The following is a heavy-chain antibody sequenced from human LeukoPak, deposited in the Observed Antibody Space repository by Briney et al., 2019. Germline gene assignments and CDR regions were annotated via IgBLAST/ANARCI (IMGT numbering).Heavy chain of an antibody. CDR3: ARGKRGKGLKTYYYDNSGYWPIDY. CDR1: GGSFSGYY. CDR2: INHSGST. D-gene: IGHD3-22*01. V-gene: IGHV4-34*01. Sequence: KPSETLSLTCAVYGGSFSGYYWSWIRQPPGKGLEWIGEINHSGSTNYNPSLKSRVTISVDTSKNQFSLKLSSVTAADTAVYYCARGKRGKGLKTYYYDNSGYWPIDYWGQGTLVTVSS. J-gene: IGHJ4*02.